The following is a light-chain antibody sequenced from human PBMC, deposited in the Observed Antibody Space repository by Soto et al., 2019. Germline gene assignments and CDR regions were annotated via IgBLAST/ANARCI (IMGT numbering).Light chain of an antibody. CDR3: QQRSNWWT. CDR1: QSVSSY. V-gene: IGKV3-11*01. J-gene: IGKJ1*01. Sequence: EMLLTQSPATLSLSPGERATLSCRASQSVSSYLAWYQQKPGQAPRLLIYDASNRATGIPARFSGSGSGTDFTLTISSLEPEDFAVYYCQQRSNWWTFGQGTKVDIK. CDR2: DAS.